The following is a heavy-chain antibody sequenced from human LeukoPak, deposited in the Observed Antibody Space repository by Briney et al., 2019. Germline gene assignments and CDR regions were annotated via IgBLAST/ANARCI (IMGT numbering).Heavy chain of an antibody. D-gene: IGHD1-26*01. Sequence: PGGSLRLSCAASGFTFSSYSMNWVPQAPGKGVEWVSYISSSSSTIYYADSVKGRFTIYRDNAKNSLYLQMNSLRAEDTAVYYCARDGRGTMGSWGQGTLVTVSS. V-gene: IGHV3-48*01. J-gene: IGHJ4*02. CDR2: ISSSSSTI. CDR3: ARDGRGTMGS. CDR1: GFTFSSYS.